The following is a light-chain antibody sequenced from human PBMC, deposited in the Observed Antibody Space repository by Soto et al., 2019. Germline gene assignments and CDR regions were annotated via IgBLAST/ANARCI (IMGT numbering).Light chain of an antibody. V-gene: IGKV3-15*01. CDR2: GAS. CDR3: QQYNNWPWT. Sequence: EIVMTQSPATLSVSPGARATLSCRASQSVSSNLAWYQQKPGQAPRLLIYGASTRATGIPARFSGSGSGTEFTLTISSLQSEDCAVYDCQQYNNWPWTFGQGTKVEIQ. J-gene: IGKJ1*01. CDR1: QSVSSN.